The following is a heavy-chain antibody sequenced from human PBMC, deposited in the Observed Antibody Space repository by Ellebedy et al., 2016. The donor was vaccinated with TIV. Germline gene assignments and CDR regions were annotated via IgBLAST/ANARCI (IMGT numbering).Heavy chain of an antibody. V-gene: IGHV1-2*02. CDR1: GYTFTNYG. CDR2: INPNSGVP. CDR3: ARDMVQGMVSIYVWFDY. Sequence: ASVKVSCKASGYTFTNYGISWVRQAPGQGLEWMGWINPNSGVPNYARKFKGRVTMTSDTSINTAYMELRSLRSDDTAVYYCARDMVQGMVSIYVWFDYWGQGTLVTVSS. J-gene: IGHJ4*02. D-gene: IGHD2-8*01.